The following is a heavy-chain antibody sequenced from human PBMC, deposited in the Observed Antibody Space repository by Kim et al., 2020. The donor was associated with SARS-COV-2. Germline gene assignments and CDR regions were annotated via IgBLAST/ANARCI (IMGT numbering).Heavy chain of an antibody. V-gene: IGHV1-18*01. D-gene: IGHD3-10*01. CDR3: ARDPGGGSGSLRPPFDY. CDR2: IGAYNGNT. J-gene: IGHJ4*02. CDR1: GYTFTSYG. Sequence: ASVKVSCKASGYTFTSYGISWVRQAPGQGLEWMGWIGAYNGNTNYAQKLQGRVTMTTDTSTSTAYMELRSLRSDDTAVYYCARDPGGGSGSLRPPFDYWGQGTLVTVSS.